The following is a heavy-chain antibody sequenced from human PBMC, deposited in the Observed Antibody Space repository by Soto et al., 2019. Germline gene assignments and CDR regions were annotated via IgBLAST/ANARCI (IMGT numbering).Heavy chain of an antibody. CDR2: ISYGGDNK. CDR3: AKARHSTSWYGVEADF. D-gene: IGHD6-13*01. CDR1: GFIFSDYA. J-gene: IGHJ4*02. Sequence: QVQLVESGGGVVQPGRSVRLSCAASGFIFSDYAMHWVRQAPGKGLEWVAVISYGGDNKYYADSVRGRFAISRDNLKNTLYLQMNSLNPEETAVYHCAKARHSTSWYGVEADFWGQGTLVTVSS. V-gene: IGHV3-30*09.